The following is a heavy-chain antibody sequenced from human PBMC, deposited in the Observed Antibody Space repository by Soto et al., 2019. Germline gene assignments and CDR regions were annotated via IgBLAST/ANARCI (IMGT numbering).Heavy chain of an antibody. D-gene: IGHD3-22*01. CDR2: ISYDGSNK. J-gene: IGHJ4*02. V-gene: IGHV3-30*18. CDR1: RFTFSSYG. CDR3: AKSHRDSSGYYSVDY. Sequence: PVRSLRRSCAASRFTFSSYGMHWVRQAPGKGLEWVAVISYDGSNKYSADSVKGRFTISRDNSKNTLYLQMNSLRAEDTAVYYCAKSHRDSSGYYSVDYWGQGTLVTVSS.